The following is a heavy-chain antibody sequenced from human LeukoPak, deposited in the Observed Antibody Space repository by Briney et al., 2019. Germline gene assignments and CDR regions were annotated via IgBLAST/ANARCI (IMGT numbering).Heavy chain of an antibody. CDR1: GVSISSITDY. D-gene: IGHD6-19*01. CDR3: GRPAPAVAGWGRALDI. J-gene: IGHJ3*02. V-gene: IGHV4-39*01. CDR2: MSYSRSA. Sequence: ETLSFTCTVSGVSISSITDYWSWIRQSPGKGLEWIGSMSYSRSAYNPSLGSRVTISVDKSKNQFSLKLNSVTAADSAVYYCGRPAPAVAGWGRALDIWGHGTMVTVTS.